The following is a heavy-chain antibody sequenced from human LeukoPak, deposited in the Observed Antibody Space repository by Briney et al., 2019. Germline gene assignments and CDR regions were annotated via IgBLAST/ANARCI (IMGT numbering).Heavy chain of an antibody. V-gene: IGHV3-23*01. CDR1: GFTFSSYW. CDR3: ARELVSLGTGYFDL. Sequence: PGGSLRLSCAASGFTFSSYWMTWVRQAPGKGLEWVSGITGSSTWTYYADSVRGRFTISRDNSKSTLHLQMNNLTADDTAIYFCARELVSLGTGYFDLWGRGTLVTVSS. J-gene: IGHJ2*01. CDR2: ITGSSTWT. D-gene: IGHD7-27*01.